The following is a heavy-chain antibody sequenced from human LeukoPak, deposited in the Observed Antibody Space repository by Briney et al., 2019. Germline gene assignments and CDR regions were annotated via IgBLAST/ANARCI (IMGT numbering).Heavy chain of an antibody. V-gene: IGHV3-21*01. CDR2: TSDSSSYT. CDR1: GFTFSSYS. CDR3: ARDLGVVRGVFTLDY. J-gene: IGHJ4*02. Sequence: GGSLRLSCAASGFTFSSYSMNWVRQAPGKGLEWVSSTSDSSSYTNYADSVRGRFTISRENAKNSLYLQMNSLRAEDTAVYYCARDLGVVRGVFTLDYWGQGTLVTVSS. D-gene: IGHD3-10*01.